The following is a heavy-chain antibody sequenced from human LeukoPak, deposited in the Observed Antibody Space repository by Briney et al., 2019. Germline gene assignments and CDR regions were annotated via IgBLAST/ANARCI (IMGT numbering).Heavy chain of an antibody. CDR2: ITTSGGST. CDR1: GFTFSTYG. V-gene: IGHV3-23*01. D-gene: IGHD2-15*01. CDR3: ARDSSLLGGPKYYFDY. J-gene: IGHJ4*02. Sequence: GGSLRLSCAASGFTFSTYGMSWVRQAPGKGLEWVSAITTSGGSTYYADSVKGRFTISRDNSKNTLYLQMNSLRAEETAVYYCARDSSLLGGPKYYFDYWGQGTLVTVSS.